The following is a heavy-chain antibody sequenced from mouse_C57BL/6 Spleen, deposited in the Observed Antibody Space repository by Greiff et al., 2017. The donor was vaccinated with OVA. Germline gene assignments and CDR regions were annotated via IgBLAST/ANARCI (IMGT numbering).Heavy chain of an antibody. CDR1: GYTFTDYD. CDR3: AREGYGYGNCGWFDD. J-gene: IGHJ3*01. V-gene: IGHV1-15*01. CDR2: IDPESGGT. Sequence: QVQLQQSGAELVRPGASVTLSCKASGYTFTDYDMHWVKQTPVHGLEWIGAIDPESGGTTYNQKFKGKAILTVDQSSSTAYMELHSLTSEDSAVYYCAREGYGYGNCGWFDDWGQGTLVTVSA. D-gene: IGHD2-10*02.